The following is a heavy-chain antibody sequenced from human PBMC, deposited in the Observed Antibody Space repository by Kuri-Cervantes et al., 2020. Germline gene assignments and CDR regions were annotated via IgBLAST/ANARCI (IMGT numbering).Heavy chain of an antibody. CDR2: INSDGSST. J-gene: IGHJ6*03. Sequence: GESLKISCAASGFTFSSYWMHWVRQAPGKGLVWVSRINSDGSSTSYADSVKGRFTISRDNAKNALYLQMNSLRAEDTAVYYCARDLAPNYYMDVWGKGTTVTVSS. CDR1: GFTFSSYW. CDR3: ARDLAPNYYMDV. V-gene: IGHV3-74*01.